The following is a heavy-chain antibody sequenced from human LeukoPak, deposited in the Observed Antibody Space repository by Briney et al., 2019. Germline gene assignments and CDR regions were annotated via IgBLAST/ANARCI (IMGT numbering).Heavy chain of an antibody. CDR1: GYTLTELS. CDR2: FDPEDGET. CDR3: ARVGGDYLNWFDP. Sequence: GASVKVSCKVSGYTLTELSMHWVRQAPGKGLEWMGGFDPEDGETIYAQKFQGRVTITRNTSISTAYMELSSLRSEDTAVYYCARVGGDYLNWFDPWGQGTLVTVSS. J-gene: IGHJ5*02. V-gene: IGHV1-24*01. D-gene: IGHD4-17*01.